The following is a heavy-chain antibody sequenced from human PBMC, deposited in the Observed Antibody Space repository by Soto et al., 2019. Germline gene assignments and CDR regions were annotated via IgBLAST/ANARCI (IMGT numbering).Heavy chain of an antibody. CDR1: GFTFSSYA. CDR3: ARAGGCSGGSCYPYYYYGMDV. CDR2: ISYDGSNK. D-gene: IGHD2-15*01. Sequence: GGSLRLSCAASGFTFSSYAMHWVRQAPGKGLEWVAVISYDGSNKYYEDSVKGRFTISRGNSKNTLYLQMNSLRAEDTAVYYCARAGGCSGGSCYPYYYYGMDVWGQGTTVTVSS. V-gene: IGHV3-30-3*01. J-gene: IGHJ6*02.